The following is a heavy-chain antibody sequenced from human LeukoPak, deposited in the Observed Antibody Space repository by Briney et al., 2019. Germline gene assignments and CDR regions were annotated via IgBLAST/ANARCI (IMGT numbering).Heavy chain of an antibody. CDR2: INSDGSST. CDR1: GFTFSSYW. D-gene: IGHD3-16*01. J-gene: IGHJ4*02. V-gene: IGHV3-74*01. CDR3: AKVVGGSHYFDY. Sequence: GGSLRLSCAASGFTFSSYWMHWVRQAPGKGLVWVSRINSDGSSTSYADSVKGRFTISRDNSKNSLYLQMNSLRTEDTALYYCAKVVGGSHYFDYWGQGTLATVSS.